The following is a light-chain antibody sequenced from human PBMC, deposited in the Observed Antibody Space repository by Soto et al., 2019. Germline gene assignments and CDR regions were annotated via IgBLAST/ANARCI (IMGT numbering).Light chain of an antibody. Sequence: EIVLTQSPGTLSLSPGERVTLSCRASQSVSGSQLAWYQQKPGQAPRLLIYGASSRASGVPDRFSGIASGTDFTFIISRLEPEDGVMFYWHQDGHFPHTFGQGTKLETK. CDR3: HQDGHFPHT. CDR1: QSVSGSQ. CDR2: GAS. V-gene: IGKV3-20*01. J-gene: IGKJ2*01.